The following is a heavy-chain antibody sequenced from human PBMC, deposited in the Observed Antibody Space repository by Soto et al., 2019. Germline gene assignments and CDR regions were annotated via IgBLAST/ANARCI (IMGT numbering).Heavy chain of an antibody. CDR2: IKSEADGGAT. CDR1: GFTFSNAW. D-gene: IGHD3-10*01. V-gene: IGHV3-15*01. Sequence: EVQFVESGGGLVKPGGSLRLSCVVSGFTFSNAWMNWVRQAPGKGLEWVGRIKSEADGGATDFAASVKGRFSISRDDSEHTLYMEMNRLKTEDTAMYYCTTERRGLSLYGSGGTDYWGQGTLVTVSS. CDR3: TTERRGLSLYGSGGTDY. J-gene: IGHJ4*02.